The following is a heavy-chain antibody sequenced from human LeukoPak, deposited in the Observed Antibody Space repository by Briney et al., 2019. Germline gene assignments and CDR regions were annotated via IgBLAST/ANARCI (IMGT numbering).Heavy chain of an antibody. J-gene: IGHJ4*02. CDR1: GFTFSSYG. Sequence: GGSLRLSCAASGFTFSSYGMHWVRQAPGKGLEWVAVISYDGSNKYYADSVKGRFTISRDNSKNTLYLQMNSLRAEDTAVYYCAKQQQLVRYCFDYWGQGTPVTVSS. CDR2: ISYDGSNK. V-gene: IGHV3-30*18. D-gene: IGHD6-13*01. CDR3: AKQQQLVRYCFDY.